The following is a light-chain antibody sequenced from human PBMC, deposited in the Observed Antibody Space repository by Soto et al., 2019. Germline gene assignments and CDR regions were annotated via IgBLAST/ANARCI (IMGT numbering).Light chain of an antibody. Sequence: EIVLTQSPVTLSVSPGERATLSCRASQSVSGNLAWYQQKPGQAPRLLIYGASTRATGIPARFSGSGSGTEVTLPISSLQSEDFAVYYCQQYNKWPLTFGGGTKVEIK. CDR2: GAS. J-gene: IGKJ4*01. V-gene: IGKV3-15*01. CDR1: QSVSGN. CDR3: QQYNKWPLT.